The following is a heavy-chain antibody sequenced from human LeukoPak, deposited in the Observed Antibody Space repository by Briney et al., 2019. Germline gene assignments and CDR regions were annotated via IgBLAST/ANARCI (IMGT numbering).Heavy chain of an antibody. V-gene: IGHV3-9*01. CDR1: GLTFSSHW. J-gene: IGHJ4*02. CDR3: AKGQGVVVTQPFDY. CDR2: ISWNSGSI. D-gene: IGHD3-22*01. Sequence: GGSLRLSCAASGLTFSSHWMHWVRQAPGKGLEWVSGISWNSGSIGYADSVKGRFTISRDNAKNSLYLQMNSLRAEDTALYYCAKGQGVVVTQPFDYWGQGTLVTVSS.